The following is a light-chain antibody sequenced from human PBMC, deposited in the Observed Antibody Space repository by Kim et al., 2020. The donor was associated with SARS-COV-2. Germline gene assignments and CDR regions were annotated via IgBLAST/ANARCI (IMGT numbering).Light chain of an antibody. CDR2: DAS. CDR3: QQSYSTPSIT. Sequence: DIQMTQSPSSLSASVGDRVTITCRASQSISSYLNWYQQKPGKAPKLLIYDASNLQSGVPSRFSGSGSGTDFTHTISSLQPEDFATYYCQQSYSTPSITFGQGTRLEIK. V-gene: IGKV1-39*01. J-gene: IGKJ5*01. CDR1: QSISSY.